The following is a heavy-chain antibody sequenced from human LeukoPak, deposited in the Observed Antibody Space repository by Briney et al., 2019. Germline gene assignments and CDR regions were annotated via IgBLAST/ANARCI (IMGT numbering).Heavy chain of an antibody. V-gene: IGHV3-11*04. J-gene: IGHJ4*02. CDR2: ISSSSSTI. CDR1: GGSISSSSYY. CDR3: ARDFIY. Sequence: LSLTCTVSGGSISSSSYYWGWIRQPPGKGLEWVSYISSSSSTIYYADSVKGRFTISRDNAKNSLYLQMNSLRAEDTAVYYCARDFIYWGQGTLVTVSS.